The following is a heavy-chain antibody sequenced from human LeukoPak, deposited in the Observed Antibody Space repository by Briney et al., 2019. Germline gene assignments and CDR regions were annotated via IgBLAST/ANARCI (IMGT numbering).Heavy chain of an antibody. V-gene: IGHV3-23*01. CDR3: AKGGAAAGNDY. J-gene: IGHJ4*02. Sequence: GGSLRLSCAAYGFTFSSYAMSWVRQAPGKGLEWVSAISGSGGSTYYADSVKGRFTISRDNSKNTLYLQMNIRRAEDTAVYYSAKGGAAAGNDYWGQGTLVTVSS. CDR1: GFTFSSYA. D-gene: IGHD6-13*01. CDR2: ISGSGGST.